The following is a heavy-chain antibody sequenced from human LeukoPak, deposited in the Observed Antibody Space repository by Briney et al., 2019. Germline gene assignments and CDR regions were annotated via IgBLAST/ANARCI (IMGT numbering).Heavy chain of an antibody. Sequence: GGSLRLSCAASGFTFDDYSMNWVRQAPGKGLEWVSVIYSGGSTYYADSVKGRFTISRDNSKNTLYLQMNSLRAEDTAVYYCAREDYDSSGYYSGIDYWGQGTLVTVSS. D-gene: IGHD3-22*01. V-gene: IGHV3-53*01. CDR1: GFTFDDYS. CDR2: IYSGGST. J-gene: IGHJ4*02. CDR3: AREDYDSSGYYSGIDY.